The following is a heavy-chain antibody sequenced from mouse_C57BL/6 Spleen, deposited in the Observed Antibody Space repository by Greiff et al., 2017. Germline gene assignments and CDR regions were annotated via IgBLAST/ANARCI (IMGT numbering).Heavy chain of an antibody. Sequence: DVQLQESGTVLARPGASVKMSCKTSGYTFPSYWMHWVKQRPGQGLEWIGAIYPGNSDTSYNQKFKGKAKLTAVTSASTAYMELSSLTNEDSAVYYCTRDDYDEVLYAMDYWGQGTSVTVSS. CDR3: TRDDYDEVLYAMDY. V-gene: IGHV1-5*01. CDR2: IYPGNSDT. J-gene: IGHJ4*01. D-gene: IGHD2-4*01. CDR1: GYTFPSYW.